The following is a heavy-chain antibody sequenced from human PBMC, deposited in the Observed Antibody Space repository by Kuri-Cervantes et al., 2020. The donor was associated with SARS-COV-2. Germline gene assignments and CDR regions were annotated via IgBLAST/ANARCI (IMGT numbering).Heavy chain of an antibody. V-gene: IGHV3-72*01. D-gene: IGHD3-22*01. J-gene: IGHJ6*02. CDR3: ARGNYYDSSGYFYYYGIDV. CDR1: GGSISSSSYY. CDR2: TRNRANSYTT. Sequence: LSLTCTVSGGSISSSSYYWGWVRQAPGKGLEWVGRTRNRANSYTTEYAASVKGRFTISRDDSKNSLYLQMNSLKTEDTAVYYCARGNYYDSSGYFYYYGIDVWGQGTTVTVSS.